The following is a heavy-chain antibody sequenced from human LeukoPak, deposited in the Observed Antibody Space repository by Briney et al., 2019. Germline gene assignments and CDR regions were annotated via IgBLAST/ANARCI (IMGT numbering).Heavy chain of an antibody. CDR3: AREYCSGGSCLFDY. CDR1: GGSISSGGYS. D-gene: IGHD2-15*01. Sequence: SETLSLTCAVSGGSISSGGYSWSWSRQPPGKGLEWSGYIYHSGSTYYNPSLKSRVTISVDRSKNQFSLKLSSVTAADTAVYYCAREYCSGGSCLFDYWGQGTLVTVSS. J-gene: IGHJ4*02. CDR2: IYHSGST. V-gene: IGHV4-30-2*01.